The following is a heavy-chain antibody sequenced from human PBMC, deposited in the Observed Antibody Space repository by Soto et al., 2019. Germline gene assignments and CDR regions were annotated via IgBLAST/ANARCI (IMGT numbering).Heavy chain of an antibody. CDR3: ATRRTVFGLLIPPFDP. J-gene: IGHJ5*02. Sequence: QVHLQQWGAGLLKPSETLSLTCAVYGGSVNGYYWTWIRQPPGKGLEWIGEINHTGGTHYNPSIKSRVTMSVDTSNNQFPLRLSSVTAADTAIYYCATRRTVFGLLIPPFDPWGQGTQVTVSS. V-gene: IGHV4-34*02. CDR1: GGSVNGYY. CDR2: INHTGGT. D-gene: IGHD3-3*01.